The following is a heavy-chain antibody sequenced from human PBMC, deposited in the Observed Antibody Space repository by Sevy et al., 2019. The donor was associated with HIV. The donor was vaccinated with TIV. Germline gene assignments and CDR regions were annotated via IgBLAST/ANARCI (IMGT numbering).Heavy chain of an antibody. V-gene: IGHV3-7*01. CDR1: GFTFDNYW. J-gene: IGHJ4*02. CDR3: ARRYFDL. CDR2: IRQDGNEI. Sequence: GGSLRLSCVASGFTFDNYWMQWVRQAPGKGLEWVANIRQDGNEIYYADSVKGRFTISRDNVKESLYLQMSNLRVEETAIYHCARRYFDLWGQGILVTVSS.